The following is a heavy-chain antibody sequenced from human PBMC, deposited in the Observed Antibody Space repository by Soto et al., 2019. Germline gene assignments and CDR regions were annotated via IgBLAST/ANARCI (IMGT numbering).Heavy chain of an antibody. J-gene: IGHJ4*02. D-gene: IGHD3-22*01. CDR1: GGSISSGGYY. Sequence: SETLSLTCTVSGGSISSGGYYWSWIRQHPGKGLEWIGYIYYSGSTYYNPSLKGRVTISVDTSKNQFSLKLSSVTAADTAVYYCAREVDYYDSSGYIDYWGQGTLVTVSS. CDR2: IYYSGST. CDR3: AREVDYYDSSGYIDY. V-gene: IGHV4-31*03.